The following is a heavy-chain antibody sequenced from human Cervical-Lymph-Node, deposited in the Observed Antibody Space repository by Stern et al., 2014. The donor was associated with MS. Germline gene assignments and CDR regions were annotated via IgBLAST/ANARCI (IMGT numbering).Heavy chain of an antibody. D-gene: IGHD5-12*01. Sequence: QMQLVQSGGGLVQPGKSLRLSCAASGFTFSDYGMHWVRQTTDKGLEWVAVISHHGNNKYYADSVKGRVTVSRDNSDNTLLLQMNSLRPDDTAVYYCAKHRKWRDADRPEFFFDSWGQGTLVTVSS. CDR2: ISHHGNNK. V-gene: IGHV3-30*18. J-gene: IGHJ4*02. CDR3: AKHRKWRDADRPEFFFDS. CDR1: GFTFSDYG.